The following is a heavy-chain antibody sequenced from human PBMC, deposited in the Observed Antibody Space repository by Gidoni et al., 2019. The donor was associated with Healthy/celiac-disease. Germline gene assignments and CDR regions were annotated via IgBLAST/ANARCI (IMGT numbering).Heavy chain of an antibody. D-gene: IGHD1-26*01. CDR2: IYYSGST. CDR3: ARGLWELRPSWYLDY. V-gene: IGHV4-39*01. Sequence: SIYYSGSTYYNPSLKSRVAISVDTSKNQFSLKLSSVTAADMAVYYCARGLWELRPSWYLDYWGQGTLVTVSS. J-gene: IGHJ4*02.